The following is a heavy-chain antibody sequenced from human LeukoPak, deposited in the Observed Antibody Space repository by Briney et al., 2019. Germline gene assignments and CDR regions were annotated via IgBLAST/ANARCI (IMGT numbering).Heavy chain of an antibody. CDR1: GFTFSRHA. D-gene: IGHD1-26*01. V-gene: IGHV3-23*01. Sequence: GGSLRLSCAASGFTFSRHAMSWVRQGPGKGLEWVSAISGGSADTYYADSVKGRFTISRDNSKNTLYLQMNSLRAEDTAVYYCAKIHYESGSYRHFDYWGQGTLVTVSS. CDR3: AKIHYESGSYRHFDY. J-gene: IGHJ4*02. CDR2: ISGGSADT.